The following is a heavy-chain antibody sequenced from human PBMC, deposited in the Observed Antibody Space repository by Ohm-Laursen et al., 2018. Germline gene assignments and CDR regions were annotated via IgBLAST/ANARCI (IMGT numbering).Heavy chain of an antibody. J-gene: IGHJ4*02. CDR1: GASISGYY. CDR2: IYYSGST. CDR3: ARDSAIPYGDSDY. Sequence: GTLSLTCSVSGASISGYYWSWIRQPPGKGLEWIGYIYYSGSTNYNPSLKRRVTISLDTSKSQFSLKLNSVTAADTAVYYCARDSAIPYGDSDYWGQGTLVTVSS. D-gene: IGHD4-17*01. V-gene: IGHV4-59*01.